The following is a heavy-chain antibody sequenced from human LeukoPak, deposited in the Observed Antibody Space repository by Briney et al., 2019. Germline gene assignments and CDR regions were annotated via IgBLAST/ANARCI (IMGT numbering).Heavy chain of an antibody. CDR3: ARDSNRAWEVVTPYFDY. V-gene: IGHV3-30-3*01. J-gene: IGHJ4*02. CDR1: GFTFSSYA. CDR2: ISYDGSNK. D-gene: IGHD4-23*01. Sequence: PGRSLRLSCAASGFTFSSYAMHWVRQAPGKGLEWVAVISYDGSNKYYADSVKGRFTISRDNSKNTLYLQMNSLRAEDTAVYYCARDSNRAWEVVTPYFDYWGQGTLVTVSS.